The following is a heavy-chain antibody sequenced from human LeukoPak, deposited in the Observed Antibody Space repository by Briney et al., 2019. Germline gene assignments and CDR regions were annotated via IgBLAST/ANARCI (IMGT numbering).Heavy chain of an antibody. Sequence: SETLSLTCTVSGYSISSGYYWGWIRQPPGKGLEWIGSIYYSGSTYYNPSLKSRVAISVDTSKNQFSLKLSSVTAADTAVYYCARSLIVVVDYWGQGTLVTVSS. D-gene: IGHD3-22*01. V-gene: IGHV4-38-2*02. CDR1: GYSISSGYY. J-gene: IGHJ4*02. CDR2: IYYSGST. CDR3: ARSLIVVVDY.